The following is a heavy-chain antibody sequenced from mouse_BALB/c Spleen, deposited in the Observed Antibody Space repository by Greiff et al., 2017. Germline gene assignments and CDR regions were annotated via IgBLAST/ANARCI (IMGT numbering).Heavy chain of an antibody. CDR1: GFTFSNYW. Sequence: EVMLVESGGGLVQPGGSMKLSCVASGFTFSNYWMNWVRQSPEKGLEWVAEIRLKSNNYATHYAESVKGRFTISRDDSKSSVYLQMNNLRAEDTGIYYCTRYYYGRGAMDYWGQGTSVTVSS. CDR3: TRYYYGRGAMDY. CDR2: IRLKSNNYAT. J-gene: IGHJ4*01. V-gene: IGHV6-6*02. D-gene: IGHD1-1*01.